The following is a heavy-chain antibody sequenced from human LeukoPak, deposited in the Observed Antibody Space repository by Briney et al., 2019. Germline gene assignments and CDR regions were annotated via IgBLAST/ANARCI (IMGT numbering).Heavy chain of an antibody. Sequence: GASVKVSYKASGGTFSSYAISWVRQAPGQGLEWMGGIIPIFGTANYAQKFQGRVTITADESTSTAYMELSSLRSEDTAVYYCARLTYYDFWSSYNYAFDIWGQGTMVTVSS. J-gene: IGHJ3*02. D-gene: IGHD3-3*01. CDR1: GGTFSSYA. V-gene: IGHV1-69*13. CDR3: ARLTYYDFWSSYNYAFDI. CDR2: IIPIFGTA.